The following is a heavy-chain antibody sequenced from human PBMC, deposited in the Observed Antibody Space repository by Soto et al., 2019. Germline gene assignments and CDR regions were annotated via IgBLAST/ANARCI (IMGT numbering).Heavy chain of an antibody. Sequence: GGSLRLSCEASGFIFSNYGMSWVRQAPGKGLEWVSSISATGGSTDYGDSVKGRFTMSRDNSKNTLSLHMRNLRAEDTALYYCAKERGYFDSSGYPIYHFDYWGQGTLVTVSS. D-gene: IGHD3-22*01. CDR3: AKERGYFDSSGYPIYHFDY. J-gene: IGHJ4*02. CDR1: GFIFSNYG. CDR2: ISATGGST. V-gene: IGHV3-23*01.